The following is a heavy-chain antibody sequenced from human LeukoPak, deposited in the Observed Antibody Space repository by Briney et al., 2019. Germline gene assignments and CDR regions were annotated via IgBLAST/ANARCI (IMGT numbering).Heavy chain of an antibody. J-gene: IGHJ4*02. V-gene: IGHV3-30*18. CDR3: AKENVRNYDILTGYYTDYFDY. D-gene: IGHD3-9*01. Sequence: PGRSLRLSCAASGFTFSSYGMHWVRQAPGKGLEWVAVISYDGSNKYYADSVKGRFTISRDNSKNTLYLQMTSLRAEDTAVYYCAKENVRNYDILTGYYTDYFDYWGQGTLVTVSS. CDR2: ISYDGSNK. CDR1: GFTFSSYG.